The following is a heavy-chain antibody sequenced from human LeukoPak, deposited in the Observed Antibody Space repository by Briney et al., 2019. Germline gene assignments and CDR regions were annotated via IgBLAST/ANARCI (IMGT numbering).Heavy chain of an antibody. CDR2: IKQDGSEK. Sequence: PGGSLRLSCAASGFTFSSYWMSWVRQAPGKGLEWVANIKQDGSEKYYVDSVKGRFTISRDNSKNTLYLQMNSLRAEDTAVYYCAREAIFGGFDYWGQGTLVTVSS. CDR1: GFTFSSYW. V-gene: IGHV3-7*01. D-gene: IGHD3-3*01. CDR3: AREAIFGGFDY. J-gene: IGHJ4*02.